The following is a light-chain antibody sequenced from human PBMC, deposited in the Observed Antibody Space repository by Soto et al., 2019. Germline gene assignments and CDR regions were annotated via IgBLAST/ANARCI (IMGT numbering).Light chain of an antibody. J-gene: IGKJ1*01. V-gene: IGKV1-5*01. CDR1: RSISTW. CDR2: DAS. CDR3: QQYNNYSGT. Sequence: DIQMTQSPSTLSASVGDRATITCRASRSISTWLAWYQQKPGKAPKLLISDASTLKSGVPSRFSGTGSGTEFSLTISSLQPDDFATYYCQQYNNYSGTFGQGTKVDIK.